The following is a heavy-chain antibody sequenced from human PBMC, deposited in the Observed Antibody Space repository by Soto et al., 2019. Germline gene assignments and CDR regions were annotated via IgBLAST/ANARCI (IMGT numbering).Heavy chain of an antibody. D-gene: IGHD3-22*01. CDR1: GFPLWSYG. V-gene: IGHV3-20*03. Sequence: GGAPNTSLAAPGFPLWSYGINWVRPTPGKGLEWVSGINGNGGSTGYADSVKGRFTISRDNAKTSLYLQMNSLRAEDTALYYCARENYYDSSGPIFDYWGQGTLVTVSS. J-gene: IGHJ4*02. CDR2: INGNGGST. CDR3: ARENYYDSSGPIFDY.